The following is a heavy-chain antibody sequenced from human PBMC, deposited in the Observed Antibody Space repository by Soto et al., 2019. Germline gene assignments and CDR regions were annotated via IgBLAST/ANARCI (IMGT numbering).Heavy chain of an antibody. CDR1: GYTFSDYY. D-gene: IGHD1-26*01. CDR3: AREMGVIGAPGYTWFDP. CDR2: INPSSGGT. Sequence: ASVKVSCKAPGYTFSDYYVHWVREAPGQGLEWMGWINPSSGGTIYTQRFQGRVTMTRDTSISTVYMELSRLTYDDTAVYYCAREMGVIGAPGYTWFDPWGQGALVTVSS. V-gene: IGHV1-2*02. J-gene: IGHJ5*02.